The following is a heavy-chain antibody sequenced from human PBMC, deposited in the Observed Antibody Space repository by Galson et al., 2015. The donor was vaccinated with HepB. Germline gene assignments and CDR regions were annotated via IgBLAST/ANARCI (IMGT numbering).Heavy chain of an antibody. D-gene: IGHD3-10*01. CDR2: ISSSSSTI. CDR3: ASDYAPYVVRKTDAFDF. V-gene: IGHV3-48*01. Sequence: SLRLSCAASGFTFNTYSMNWVRQAPGKGLEWISYISSSSSTIYYADSVKGRFTISRDNAKNSLYLQMNSLRAEDTAVYYCASDYAPYVVRKTDAFDFWGQGTMVTVSA. J-gene: IGHJ3*01. CDR1: GFTFNTYS.